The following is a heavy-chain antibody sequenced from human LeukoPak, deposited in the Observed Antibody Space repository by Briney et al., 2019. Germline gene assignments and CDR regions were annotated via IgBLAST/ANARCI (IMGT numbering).Heavy chain of an antibody. V-gene: IGHV3-53*04. D-gene: IGHD2-8*02. CDR1: AFTVSSNF. CDR2: IYAGGGT. CDR3: ASGRSYWYHLDY. J-gene: IGHJ4*02. Sequence: GGSLRLSCAASAFTVSSNFMTWVRQAPGKGLEWVSLIYAGGGTYYADSVQGRFSISRHLSKNTVDLQMNSLRLEDTAVYYCASGRSYWYHLDYWGRGTLDTVSS.